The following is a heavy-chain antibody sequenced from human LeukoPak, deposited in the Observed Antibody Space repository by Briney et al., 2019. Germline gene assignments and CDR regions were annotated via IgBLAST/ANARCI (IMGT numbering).Heavy chain of an antibody. V-gene: IGHV3-64*01. CDR1: GFTFSTYV. D-gene: IGHD2-8*01. J-gene: IGHJ3*02. CDR3: ARVSTNDRRNAFDI. CDR2: ITGDGGYT. Sequence: GGSLRLSCAASGFTFSTYVMQWVRQAPGKGLEYVSAITGDGGYTYYANSVKGRFTISRDNSKKTLYLQMGSPRADDMAVYYCARVSTNDRRNAFDIWGQGTMVTVSS.